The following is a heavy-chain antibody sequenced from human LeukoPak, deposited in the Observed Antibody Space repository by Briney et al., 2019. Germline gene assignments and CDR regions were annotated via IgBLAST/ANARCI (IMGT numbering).Heavy chain of an antibody. D-gene: IGHD5-12*01. CDR2: ISGSGGST. CDR3: AKTYSGYDFGYFDY. J-gene: IGHJ4*02. CDR1: GFTFSSYA. Sequence: GGSLRLSCAASGFTFSSYAMSWVRQAPGKGLEWVSAISGSGGSTYYADSVKGRFTISRDNSKNTLYLQMNSQRAEDTAVYYCAKTYSGYDFGYFDYWGQGTLVTVSS. V-gene: IGHV3-23*01.